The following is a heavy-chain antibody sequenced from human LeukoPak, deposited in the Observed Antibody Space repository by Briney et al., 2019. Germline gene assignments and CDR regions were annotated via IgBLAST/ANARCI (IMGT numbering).Heavy chain of an antibody. J-gene: IGHJ4*02. CDR2: IYSGGST. D-gene: IGHD3-10*01. Sequence: SGGSLRLSCAASGFTVSSNYMSWVRQAPGKGLEWVSVIYSGGSTYYADSVKGRFTISRDNSKNTLYLQMNSLRAEDTAVYYCARALGELFTDYWGQGTLVTVSS. V-gene: IGHV3-66*01. CDR1: GFTVSSNY. CDR3: ARALGELFTDY.